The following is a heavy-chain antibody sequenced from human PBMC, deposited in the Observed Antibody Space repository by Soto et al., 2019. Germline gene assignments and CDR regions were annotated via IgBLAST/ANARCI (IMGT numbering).Heavy chain of an antibody. CDR1: GYTFTSYG. J-gene: IGHJ4*02. CDR3: ARVIASAADFDY. V-gene: IGHV1-18*01. D-gene: IGHD6-13*01. CDR2: ISGYNGNT. Sequence: QVQLVQSGAEVKKPGASVKVSCKASGYTFTSYGIGRVRQAPEHGLEWMGWISGYNGNTNYAQKLQGRVTMTTDTSTSTAYMELRSLRSDDTAVYYCARVIASAADFDYWGQGTLVTVSS.